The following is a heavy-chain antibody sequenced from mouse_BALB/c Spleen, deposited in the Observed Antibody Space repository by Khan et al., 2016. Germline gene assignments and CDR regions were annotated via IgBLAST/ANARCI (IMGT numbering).Heavy chain of an antibody. CDR3: AKLLRRYFDY. CDR1: GYTFTNYG. D-gene: IGHD2-1*01. Sequence: QIQLVQSGPELKKPGETVKISCKASGYTFTNYGMNWVKQAPGKGLKWMGWINTYTGETTYADDFKGRFAFSLDTSASTAYLQINNLKNEDTATYFCAKLLRRYFDYWSQGTTLTVSA. J-gene: IGHJ2*01. V-gene: IGHV9-3-1*01. CDR2: INTYTGET.